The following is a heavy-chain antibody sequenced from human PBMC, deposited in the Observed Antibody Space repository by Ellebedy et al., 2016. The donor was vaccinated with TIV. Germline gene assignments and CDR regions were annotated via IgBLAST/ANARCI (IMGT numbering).Heavy chain of an antibody. Sequence: GESLKISCAASGFTFSSYGTYWVRQAPGKGLEWVTVISYDGSNKYYADSVKGRFTISRDNSKNTLYLQMNSLRAEDTAVYYCAKEPTDTTLARFDYWGQGTLVTVSS. J-gene: IGHJ4*02. D-gene: IGHD5-18*01. V-gene: IGHV3-30*18. CDR3: AKEPTDTTLARFDY. CDR1: GFTFSSYG. CDR2: ISYDGSNK.